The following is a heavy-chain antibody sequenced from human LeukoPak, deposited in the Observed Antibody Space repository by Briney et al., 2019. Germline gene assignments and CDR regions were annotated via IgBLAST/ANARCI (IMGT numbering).Heavy chain of an antibody. CDR3: AKGSSTSRPYYFDN. CDR1: GFTFSSYA. Sequence: GGSLRLSCAASGFTFSSYAMHWVRQAPGKGLEWVAVISYDGSNKYYADSVKGRFTISRGNSKNTLYLQMNSLRAEDTAIYYCAKGSSTSRPYYFDNWGQGTLVTVSS. D-gene: IGHD2-2*01. CDR2: ISYDGSNK. J-gene: IGHJ4*02. V-gene: IGHV3-30-3*01.